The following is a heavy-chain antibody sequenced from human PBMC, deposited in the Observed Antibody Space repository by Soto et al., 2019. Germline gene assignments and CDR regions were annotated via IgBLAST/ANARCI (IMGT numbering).Heavy chain of an antibody. D-gene: IGHD3-3*01. CDR3: ARGYYDFWSGYQSHYYYYMDV. Sequence: QVQLVQSGAEVKKPGASVKVSCKASGYTFTSYGISWVRQAPGQGLEWMGWISAYNGNTNYAQKLQGRVTMTTDTSTSTAYMELRSLRSDDTAVYYCARGYYDFWSGYQSHYYYYMDVRGKGTTVTVSS. J-gene: IGHJ6*03. CDR2: ISAYNGNT. CDR1: GYTFTSYG. V-gene: IGHV1-18*01.